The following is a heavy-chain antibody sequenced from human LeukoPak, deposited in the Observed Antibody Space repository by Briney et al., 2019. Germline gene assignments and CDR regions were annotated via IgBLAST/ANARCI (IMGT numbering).Heavy chain of an antibody. V-gene: IGHV4-39*07. CDR1: GGSLSSGSDY. CDR3: ARAHETRDYYYYGMDV. J-gene: IGHJ6*02. CDR2: IYYSGST. Sequence: SETLSLTCTVSGGSLSSGSDYWSWIRQSAGKGLEWIGSIYYSGSTYYNPSLKSRVTISVDTSKNQFSLKLSSVTAADTAVYYCARAHETRDYYYYGMDVWGQGTTVTVSS.